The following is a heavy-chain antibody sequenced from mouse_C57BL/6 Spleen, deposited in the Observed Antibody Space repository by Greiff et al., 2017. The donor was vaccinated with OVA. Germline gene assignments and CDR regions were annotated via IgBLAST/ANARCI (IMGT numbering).Heavy chain of an antibody. CDR3: ARNSNYETWFAY. CDR2: IWTGGGT. J-gene: IGHJ3*01. CDR1: GFSLTSYA. V-gene: IGHV2-9-1*01. Sequence: VQLQQSGPGLVAPSQSLSITCTVSGFSLTSYAISWVRRPPGKGLEWLGVIWTGGGTNYNSALKSRLSISKDNSKSQVFLKMNSLQTDDTARYYCARNSNYETWFAYWGQGTLVTVSA. D-gene: IGHD2-5*01.